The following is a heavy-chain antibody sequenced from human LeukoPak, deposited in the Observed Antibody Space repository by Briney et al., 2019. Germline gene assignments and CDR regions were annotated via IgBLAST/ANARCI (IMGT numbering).Heavy chain of an antibody. Sequence: GSSVKVSCKASGGTFSSYAISWVRQAPGQGLGWMGGIIPIFGTANYAQKFQGRVTITADESTSTAYMELSSLRSEDTAVYYCARDKFVGGGWSVGLVDYWGQGTLVTVSS. CDR2: IIPIFGTA. CDR1: GGTFSSYA. D-gene: IGHD3-16*01. J-gene: IGHJ4*02. V-gene: IGHV1-69*01. CDR3: ARDKFVGGGWSVGLVDY.